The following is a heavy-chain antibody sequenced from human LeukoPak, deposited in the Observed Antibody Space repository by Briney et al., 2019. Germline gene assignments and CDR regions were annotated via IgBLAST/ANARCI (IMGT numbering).Heavy chain of an antibody. V-gene: IGHV5-51*01. CDR1: GYSFSSYW. CDR2: IYPGDSDI. J-gene: IGHJ4*02. CDR3: ATRGSIAAMSY. Sequence: GESLKISCKASGYSFSSYWIGWVRQMPGKGLEWMGIIYPGDSDIRYSPSFQGQVTISADKSISTAYLQWSSLKASDTAMYYCATRGSIAAMSYWGQGTQVTVSS. D-gene: IGHD6-25*01.